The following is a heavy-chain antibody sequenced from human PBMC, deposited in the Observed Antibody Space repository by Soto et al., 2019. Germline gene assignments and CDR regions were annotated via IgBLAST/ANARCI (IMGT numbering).Heavy chain of an antibody. CDR1: GFTFSNAW. V-gene: IGHV3-15*01. CDR3: TTLKYYDFWSGNLFYGMDV. Sequence: VGSLRLSCAASGFTFSNAWMSWVRQAPGKGLEWVGRIKSKTDGGTTDYAAPVKGRFTISRDDSKNTLYLQMNSLKTEDTAVYYCTTLKYYDFWSGNLFYGMDVWGQGTTVTVSS. CDR2: IKSKTDGGTT. J-gene: IGHJ6*02. D-gene: IGHD3-3*01.